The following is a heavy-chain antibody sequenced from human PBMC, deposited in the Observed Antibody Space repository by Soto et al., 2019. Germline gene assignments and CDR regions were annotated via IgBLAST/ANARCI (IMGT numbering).Heavy chain of an antibody. CDR3: AKAFAQHGDYGVDY. Sequence: GGSLRLSCAVSGFSFSNYGMTWVRQAPGKGLEWVSAISASGSTTYYVDSVKGRFTISRDNSKNILYLQMNSLRAEDTAVYYCAKAFAQHGDYGVDYWGQGTLVTVSS. V-gene: IGHV3-23*01. D-gene: IGHD4-17*01. J-gene: IGHJ4*02. CDR2: ISASGSTT. CDR1: GFSFSNYG.